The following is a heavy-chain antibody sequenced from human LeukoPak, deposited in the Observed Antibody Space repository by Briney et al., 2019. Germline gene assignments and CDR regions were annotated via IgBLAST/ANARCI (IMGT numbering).Heavy chain of an antibody. Sequence: GGSLRLSCAASGLTFRNYAMSWVRQAPGKGLEWVSGISGLGGSAYYAASVKGRFIISRDNSGNTLFFQLTNLRVEDTAVYYCARRGGSSWSSFDYWGHGTLVTVSS. V-gene: IGHV3-23*01. CDR3: ARRGGSSWSSFDY. J-gene: IGHJ4*01. D-gene: IGHD6-13*01. CDR2: ISGLGGSA. CDR1: GLTFRNYA.